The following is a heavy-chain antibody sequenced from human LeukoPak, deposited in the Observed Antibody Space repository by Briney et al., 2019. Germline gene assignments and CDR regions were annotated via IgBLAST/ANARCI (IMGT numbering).Heavy chain of an antibody. CDR1: GGSISSYY. V-gene: IGHV4-59*12. CDR3: ARDGPRYYYDSSGSFDY. CDR2: IYYSGST. Sequence: PSETLSLTCTVSGGSISSYYWSWIRQPPGKGLEWIGYIYYSGSTNYNPSLKSRVTISVDTSKNQFSLKLSSVTAADTAVYYCARDGPRYYYDSSGSFDYWGQGTLVTVSS. D-gene: IGHD3-22*01. J-gene: IGHJ4*02.